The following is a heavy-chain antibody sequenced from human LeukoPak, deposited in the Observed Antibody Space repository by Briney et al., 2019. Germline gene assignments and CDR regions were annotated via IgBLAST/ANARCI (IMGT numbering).Heavy chain of an antibody. CDR1: GFTFSSYA. Sequence: GGSLRLSCAASGFTFSSYAMHWVRQAPGKGLEWVAVISYDGSNKYYADSVKGRFTISRDNSKNTLYLQMNSLRAEDTAVYYCARSLPAPSGFDYWGQGTLVTVSS. V-gene: IGHV3-30-3*01. CDR2: ISYDGSNK. D-gene: IGHD2-2*01. CDR3: ARSLPAPSGFDY. J-gene: IGHJ4*02.